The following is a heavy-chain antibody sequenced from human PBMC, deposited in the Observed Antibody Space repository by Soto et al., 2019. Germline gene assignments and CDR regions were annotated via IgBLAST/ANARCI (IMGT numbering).Heavy chain of an antibody. J-gene: IGHJ6*02. V-gene: IGHV3-30*18. CDR2: ISYAGSNK. D-gene: IGHD6-6*01. Sequence: QVQLVESGGGVVQPGRSLRLSCAASGFTFSSYGMHWVRQAPGKGLEWVAVISYAGSNKYYADSVKGRFTISRDNSKNTLYLQMNSLRADDTAVYYCAKDDSSSSYYYYGMDVWGQGTTVTVSS. CDR3: AKDDSSSSYYYYGMDV. CDR1: GFTFSSYG.